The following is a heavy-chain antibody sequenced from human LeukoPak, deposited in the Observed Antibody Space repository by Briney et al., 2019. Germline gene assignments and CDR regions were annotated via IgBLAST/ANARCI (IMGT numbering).Heavy chain of an antibody. D-gene: IGHD2/OR15-2a*01. CDR3: ARELLLADAFDI. Sequence: GGSLRLSCAASGFTFSSYEMNWVRQAPGKGLEWVSYISSSGSTIYYADSVKGRFTISRDNAKNSLYLQMNSLRAEDTAVYYCARELLLADAFDIWGQGTMVTVSS. J-gene: IGHJ3*02. CDR2: ISSSGSTI. CDR1: GFTFSSYE. V-gene: IGHV3-48*03.